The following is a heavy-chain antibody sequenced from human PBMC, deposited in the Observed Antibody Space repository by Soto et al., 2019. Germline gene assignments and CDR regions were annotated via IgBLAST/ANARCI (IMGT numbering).Heavy chain of an antibody. CDR3: ARDDILVIPGGSYNYGMDV. Sequence: QVQLVESGGGVVQPGRSLRLSCAASGFTFSDYAMHWVRQAPGKGLEWVAVVAYDGRSKYYADSVKGRFTISRDNSRTTVYLHMNSLRDEDTAMYYGARDDILVIPGGSYNYGMDVWGHGTTVTVSS. V-gene: IGHV3-30*04. CDR2: VAYDGRSK. CDR1: GFTFSDYA. D-gene: IGHD2-2*01. J-gene: IGHJ6*02.